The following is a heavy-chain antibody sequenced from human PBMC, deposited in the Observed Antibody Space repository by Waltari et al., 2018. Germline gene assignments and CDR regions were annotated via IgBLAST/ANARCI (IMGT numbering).Heavy chain of an antibody. Sequence: QVQLVQSGADVKKPGAHAVVSCEVSGSSFRDYYTHWVRQAPGQGLEWMGWITPHNGGTEYAQQFQGRVTMTRDPSINTAYMELSSLQSDDTAVYYCLRGQGYSYGHDFWGQGTLVTVSS. CDR3: LRGQGYSYGHDF. V-gene: IGHV1-2*02. D-gene: IGHD5-18*01. CDR1: GSSFRDYY. J-gene: IGHJ4*02. CDR2: ITPHNGGT.